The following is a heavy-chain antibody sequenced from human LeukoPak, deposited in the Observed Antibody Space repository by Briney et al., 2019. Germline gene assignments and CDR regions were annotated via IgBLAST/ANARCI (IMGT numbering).Heavy chain of an antibody. CDR2: VHKTGKT. CDR1: TVSGSSGNW. V-gene: IGHV4-4*02. CDR3: ARELLGAPTPGAY. D-gene: IGHD7-27*01. J-gene: IGHJ4*02. Sequence: SQTLSLTCALSTVSGSSGNWWSWVRQPPGKGLEWIGEVHKTGKTNYNPSLKTRVTISIDASKNQLSLELTSVTAADAAVYYCARELLGAPTPGAYWGQGTRVTVSS.